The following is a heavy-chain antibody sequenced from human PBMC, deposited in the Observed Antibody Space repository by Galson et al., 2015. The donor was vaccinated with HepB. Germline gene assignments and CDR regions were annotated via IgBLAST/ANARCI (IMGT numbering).Heavy chain of an antibody. CDR3: ARDLAPLYCSSTSCYPNWFDP. CDR1: GYTFTSYG. J-gene: IGHJ5*02. D-gene: IGHD2-2*01. CDR2: ISAYNGNT. Sequence: SVKVSCKASGYTFTSYGISWVRQAPGQGLEWMGWISAYNGNTNYAQKLQGRVTMTTDTSTSTAYMELRSLRSDDTAVYYCARDLAPLYCSSTSCYPNWFDPWSQGTLVTVSS. V-gene: IGHV1-18*01.